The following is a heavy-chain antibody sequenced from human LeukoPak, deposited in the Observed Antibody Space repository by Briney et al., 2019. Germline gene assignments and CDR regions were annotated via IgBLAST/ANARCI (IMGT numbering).Heavy chain of an antibody. D-gene: IGHD3-3*01. CDR1: GFTFSSYA. J-gene: IGHJ4*02. Sequence: PGGSLRLSCAASGFTFSSYAMSWVRQAPGKGLEWVSAISGSGGSTYYADSVKGRFTISRDNSKNTLYLQMNSLRAEDTAVYYCAKEPAVWRFLEWLSYFDYWGQGTLVTVSS. V-gene: IGHV3-23*01. CDR3: AKEPAVWRFLEWLSYFDY. CDR2: ISGSGGST.